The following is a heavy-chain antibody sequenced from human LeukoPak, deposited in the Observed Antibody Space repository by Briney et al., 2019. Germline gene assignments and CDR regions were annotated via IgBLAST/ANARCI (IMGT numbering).Heavy chain of an antibody. J-gene: IGHJ4*02. CDR2: ISYDGSNK. CDR3: AREGLLYDILAGYYFDY. CDR1: GFTFSSYA. V-gene: IGHV3-30*04. D-gene: IGHD3-9*01. Sequence: GRSLRLSCAASGFTFSSYAMHRVRQAPGKGLEWVAVISYDGSNKYYADSVKGRFTISRDNSKNTLYLQMNSLRAEDTAVYYCAREGLLYDILAGYYFDYWGQGTLVTVSS.